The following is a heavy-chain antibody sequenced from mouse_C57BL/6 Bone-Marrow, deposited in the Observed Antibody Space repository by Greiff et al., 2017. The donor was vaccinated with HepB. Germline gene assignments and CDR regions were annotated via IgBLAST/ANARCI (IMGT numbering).Heavy chain of an antibody. CDR3: ARGGYWGGFDY. J-gene: IGHJ2*01. CDR1: GYTFTSYW. CDR2: IDPSDSYT. Sequence: QVQLKQPGAELVMPGASVKLSCKASGYTFTSYWMHWVKQRPGQGLEWIGEIDPSDSYTNYNQKFKGKSTLTVDKSSSTAYMQLSSLTSEDSAVYYCARGGYWGGFDYWGQGTTLTVSS. V-gene: IGHV1-69*01. D-gene: IGHD4-1*01.